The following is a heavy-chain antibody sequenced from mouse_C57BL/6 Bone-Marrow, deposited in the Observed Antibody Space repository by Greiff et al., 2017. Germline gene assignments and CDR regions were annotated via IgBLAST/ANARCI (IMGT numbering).Heavy chain of an antibody. J-gene: IGHJ2*01. CDR2: IDPETGGT. V-gene: IGHV1-15*01. D-gene: IGHD2-1*01. CDR1: GYTFTDYE. CDR3: TRGYGNYY. Sequence: QVHVKQSGAELVRPGASVTLSCKASGYTFTDYEMHWVKQTPVHGLEWIGAIDPETGGTAYNQKFKGKAILTADKSSSTAYMELRSLTSEDSAVYYCTRGYGNYYWGQGTTLTVSS.